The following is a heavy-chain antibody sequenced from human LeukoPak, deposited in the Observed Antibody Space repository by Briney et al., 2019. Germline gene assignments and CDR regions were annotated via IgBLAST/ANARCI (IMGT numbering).Heavy chain of an antibody. V-gene: IGHV3-66*01. J-gene: IGHJ4*02. D-gene: IGHD2-15*01. CDR2: IYSGGST. CDR3: ARVERIPTHPFYFDY. Sequence: GGSLRLSCAASGFTVSSNYMSWVRQAPGMGLEWVSVIYSGGSTYYADSVKGGFTISRDNSKNTLYLQMNSLRAEDTAVYYCARVERIPTHPFYFDYWGQGTLVTVSS. CDR1: GFTVSSNY.